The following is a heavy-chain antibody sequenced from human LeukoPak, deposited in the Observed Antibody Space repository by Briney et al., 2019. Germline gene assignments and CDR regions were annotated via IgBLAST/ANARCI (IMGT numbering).Heavy chain of an antibody. CDR1: GYTFTSYA. Sequence: ASVKVSCKASGYTFTSYAMHWVRQAPGQRLEWMGWINAGNGNTKYSQKLQGRVTITRDTSASTAYMELSSLRSEDTAVYYCARGGGYSSSLDYWGQGTLVTVSS. CDR2: INAGNGNT. V-gene: IGHV1-3*01. D-gene: IGHD6-6*01. CDR3: ARGGGYSSSLDY. J-gene: IGHJ4*02.